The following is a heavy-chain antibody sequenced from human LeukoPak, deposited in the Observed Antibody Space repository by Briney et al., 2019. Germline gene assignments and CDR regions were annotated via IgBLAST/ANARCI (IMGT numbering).Heavy chain of an antibody. CDR1: GYTLTELS. V-gene: IGHV1-24*01. D-gene: IGHD3-3*01. CDR3: ATPTFITIFGVVIGGSGAFDI. CDR2: FDPEDGET. J-gene: IGHJ3*02. Sequence: ASVTVSCTVSGYTLTELSMHWVRQAPGKGLEWMGGFDPEDGETIYAQKFQGRVTMTEDTSTDTAYMELSSLRSEDTAVYYCATPTFITIFGVVIGGSGAFDIWGQGTMVTVSS.